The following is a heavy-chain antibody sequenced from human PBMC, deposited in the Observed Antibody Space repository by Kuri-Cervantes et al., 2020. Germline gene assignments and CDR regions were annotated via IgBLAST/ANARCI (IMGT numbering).Heavy chain of an antibody. CDR3: AREGYSSGKAGIFDI. CDR2: INWNSNLI. Sequence: GGSLRLSCVVSGFIFDEYAMHWVRQVPGKGLEWVSGINWNSNLIGYADSVKGRFTISRDNSKNTLSLQLDSLRDDDTAVYYCAREGYSSGKAGIFDIWGQGTMVTVSS. CDR1: GFIFDEYA. V-gene: IGHV3-9*01. J-gene: IGHJ3*02. D-gene: IGHD6-19*01.